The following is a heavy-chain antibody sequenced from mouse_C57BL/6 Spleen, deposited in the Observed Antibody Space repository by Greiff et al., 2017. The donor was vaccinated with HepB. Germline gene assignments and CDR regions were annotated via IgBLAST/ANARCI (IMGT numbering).Heavy chain of an antibody. CDR1: GYTFTSYW. Sequence: QVQLQQSGAELVKPGASVKLSCKASGYTFTSYWMHWVKQRPGQGLEWIGMIHPNSGSTNYNEKFKSKATLTVDKSSSTAYMQLSSLTSEDSAVYYCARRYLSNYWYFDVWCTGTTVTISS. V-gene: IGHV1-64*01. J-gene: IGHJ1*03. D-gene: IGHD2-5*01. CDR2: IHPNSGST. CDR3: ARRYLSNYWYFDV.